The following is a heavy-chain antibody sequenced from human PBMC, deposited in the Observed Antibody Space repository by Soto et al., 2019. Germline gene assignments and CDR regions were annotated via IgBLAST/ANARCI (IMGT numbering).Heavy chain of an antibody. J-gene: IGHJ4*02. V-gene: IGHV1-18*01. D-gene: IGHD1-1*01. CDR2: ISAHNGNT. Sequence: QVHLVQSGAEVKKPGASVKVSCKGSGYAFTTYGITWVRQAPGQGLEWMGWISAHNGNTNYAQKLQGRVTVTRDTSTSTAYRELRSVRSDDTAVYYCARGRYGDYWGQGALVTVSS. CDR3: ARGRYGDY. CDR1: GYAFTTYG.